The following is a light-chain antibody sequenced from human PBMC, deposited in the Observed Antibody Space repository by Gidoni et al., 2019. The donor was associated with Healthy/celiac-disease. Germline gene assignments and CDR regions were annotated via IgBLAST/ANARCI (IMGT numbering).Light chain of an antibody. Sequence: DIQMTQYPSSMSASVGDRVTITCQASQDISNYLNWYQPKPGKAPKLLIYDASNLETGVPSRFSGSGSGTDFTFTISSLQPEDIATYYCQQYDNSLYTFGQGTKLEIK. CDR2: DAS. CDR3: QQYDNSLYT. V-gene: IGKV1-33*01. J-gene: IGKJ2*01. CDR1: QDISNY.